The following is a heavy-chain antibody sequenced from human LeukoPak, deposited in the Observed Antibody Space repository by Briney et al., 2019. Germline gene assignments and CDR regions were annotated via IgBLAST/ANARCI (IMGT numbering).Heavy chain of an antibody. Sequence: PGGSLRLSCAPSGFPFTSYAMNWVRQAPGKGLECVSFISASGSSTHYAHSVKGRFTISRDNSNNTLYLQNNSLRAEDTAAYYCAKGAQYDFWTGYTLEYFDVWGKGTLVTVSS. CDR3: AKGAQYDFWTGYTLEYFDV. J-gene: IGHJ4*02. CDR2: ISASGSST. CDR1: GFPFTSYA. V-gene: IGHV3-23*01. D-gene: IGHD3-3*01.